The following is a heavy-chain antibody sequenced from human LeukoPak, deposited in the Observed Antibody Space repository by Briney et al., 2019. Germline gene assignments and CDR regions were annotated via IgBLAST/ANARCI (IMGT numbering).Heavy chain of an antibody. V-gene: IGHV3-33*01. CDR1: GFTFSTYG. J-gene: IGHJ4*02. CDR3: ARAVGPYDY. D-gene: IGHD3-10*01. CDR2: IWYDGSIK. Sequence: GGSLRLSCAASGFTFSTYGMHWVRQAPGKGLEWAAVIWYDGSIKYYADSVKDRFTVSRDNSKNTLYLQMNSLRAEDTGVYYCARAVGPYDYWGQGTLVTVSS.